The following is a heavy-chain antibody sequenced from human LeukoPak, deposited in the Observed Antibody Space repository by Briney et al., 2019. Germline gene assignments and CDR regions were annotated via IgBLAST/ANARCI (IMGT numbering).Heavy chain of an antibody. V-gene: IGHV3-23*01. CDR1: GFTFSSYA. J-gene: IGHJ3*02. Sequence: GSLRLSCAASGFTFSSYAMSWVRQAPGEGLEWVSAISGSGGSTYYADSVKGRFTISRDNSKNTLYLQMNSLRAEDTAVYYCGKGNIVGAAGGAFDIWGQGTMVTVSS. CDR2: ISGSGGST. D-gene: IGHD1-26*01. CDR3: GKGNIVGAAGGAFDI.